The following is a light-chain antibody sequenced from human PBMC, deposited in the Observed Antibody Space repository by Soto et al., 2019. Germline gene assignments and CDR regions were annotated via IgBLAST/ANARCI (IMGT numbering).Light chain of an antibody. CDR1: SSDVGAYTY. J-gene: IGLJ1*01. CDR2: EVS. V-gene: IGLV2-14*01. CDR3: SSFTPSSLYV. Sequence: QSALTQPASVSGSPGQSITISCTGTSSDVGAYTYVSWYQQHPGKAPKLWICEVSYRPSGISDRFAGSKSGDTSSLTISWLQPEDEAYYYCSSFTPSSLYVCGTGTKLTVL.